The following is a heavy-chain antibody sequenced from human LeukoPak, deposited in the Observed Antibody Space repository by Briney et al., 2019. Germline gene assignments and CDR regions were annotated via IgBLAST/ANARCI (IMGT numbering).Heavy chain of an antibody. CDR2: IYYSGST. J-gene: IGHJ4*02. V-gene: IGHV4-59*12. Sequence: KPSETLSLTCTVSGGSISSYYWSWIRQPPGKGLEWIGYIYYSGSTNYNPSLKSRVTISVDTSKNQFSLKLNSVTAADTAVYYCARLTHFNTAMVYNYFDYWGQGTLVTVSS. CDR3: ARLTHFNTAMVYNYFDY. D-gene: IGHD5-18*01. CDR1: GGSISSYY.